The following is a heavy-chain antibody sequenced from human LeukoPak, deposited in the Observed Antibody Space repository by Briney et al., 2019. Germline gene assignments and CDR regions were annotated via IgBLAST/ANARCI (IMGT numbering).Heavy chain of an antibody. CDR2: IWYDESKK. Sequence: GGSLRLSCAASGFTFSSYGMHWVRQAPGKGLEWVAVIWYDESKKYHADSVKGRFTISRDVSKNTLYLQINSLRAEDTAVYYCARDGGIGLDYWGQGTLVTVSS. J-gene: IGHJ4*02. CDR1: GFTFSSYG. V-gene: IGHV3-33*01. D-gene: IGHD3-3*01. CDR3: ARDGGIGLDY.